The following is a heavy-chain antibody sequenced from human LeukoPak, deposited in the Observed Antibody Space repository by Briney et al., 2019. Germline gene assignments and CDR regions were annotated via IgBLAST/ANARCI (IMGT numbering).Heavy chain of an antibody. D-gene: IGHD6-13*01. V-gene: IGHV1-2*02. CDR1: GYTFTGYY. CDR3: ATIAAALDVDY. J-gene: IGHJ4*02. Sequence: GASVKVSCKASGYTFTGYYMHWMRQAPGQGLEWMGWINPNSGGTNYAQKFQGRVTMTRDTSISTAYMELSRMRSDDTAVYYCATIAAALDVDYWGQGTLVTVSS. CDR2: INPNSGGT.